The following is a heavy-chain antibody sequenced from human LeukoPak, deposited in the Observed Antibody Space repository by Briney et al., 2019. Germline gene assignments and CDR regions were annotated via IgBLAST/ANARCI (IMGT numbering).Heavy chain of an antibody. J-gene: IGHJ4*02. Sequence: ASVKVSCKASGYTFTGYYMHWVRQAPGQGLEWMGWINPNSGGTNYAQKFQGRVTMTRDTSISTAYMELSRLRSDDTAVYYCAREPYYYFWSGYCRYFDYWGQGTLVTVSS. CDR1: GYTFTGYY. CDR3: AREPYYYFWSGYCRYFDY. D-gene: IGHD3-3*01. CDR2: INPNSGGT. V-gene: IGHV1-2*02.